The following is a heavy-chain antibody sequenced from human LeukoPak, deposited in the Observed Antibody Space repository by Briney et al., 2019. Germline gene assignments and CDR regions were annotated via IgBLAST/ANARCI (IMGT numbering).Heavy chain of an antibody. CDR2: IIPIFGTA. CDR3: ARAPTTLDWFDP. V-gene: IGHV1-69*13. J-gene: IGHJ5*02. CDR1: GYTLTELS. D-gene: IGHD4-23*01. Sequence: ASVKVSCKVSGYTLTELSMHWVRQAPGKGLEWMGGIIPIFGTANYAQKFQGRVTITADESTSTAYMELSSLRSEDTAVYYCARAPTTLDWFDPWGQGTLVTVSS.